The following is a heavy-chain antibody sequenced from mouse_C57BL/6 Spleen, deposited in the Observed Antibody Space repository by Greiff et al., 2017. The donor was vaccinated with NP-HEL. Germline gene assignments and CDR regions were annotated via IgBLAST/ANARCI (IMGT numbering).Heavy chain of an antibody. V-gene: IGHV1-82*01. D-gene: IGHD2-1*01. CDR3: ARGGNYASAMDY. J-gene: IGHJ4*01. CDR1: GYAFSSSW. CDR2: IYPGDGDT. Sequence: VQLQQSGPELVKPGASVKISCKASGYAFSSSWMNWVKQRPGKGLEWIGRIYPGDGDTNFNGKFKGKATLTADKSSSTAYMQLSSLTSEASAVYFCARGGNYASAMDYWGQGTSVTVSS.